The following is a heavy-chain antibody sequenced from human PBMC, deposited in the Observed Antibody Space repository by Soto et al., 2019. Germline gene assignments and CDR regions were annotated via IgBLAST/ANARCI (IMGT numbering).Heavy chain of an antibody. V-gene: IGHV3-33*01. J-gene: IGHJ6*02. D-gene: IGHD3-10*01. CDR1: GFTFSNYG. CDR2: ILTDGSNR. CDR3: ARDDEYSGNGMDV. Sequence: QVQLVESGGGVVQPGRSLRLSCAASGFTFSNYGMHWVRQAPGKGLEWVAVILTDGSNRYHADSVKDRFTISRDNSKNTLYLQMNSLRAEEAAVYYCARDDEYSGNGMDVWGQGTTVTVS.